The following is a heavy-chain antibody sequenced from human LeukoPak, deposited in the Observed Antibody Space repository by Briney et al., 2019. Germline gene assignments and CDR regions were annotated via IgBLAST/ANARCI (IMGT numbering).Heavy chain of an antibody. Sequence: QSGGSLRLSCAASGFTFTNYPIHWVRQAPGKGLEWVTVISYDGSTKYYADSVKGRFTISRDNSKNTLYLQMNSLRAEDTAVYYCARESLAAIFDYWGQGTLVTVSS. V-gene: IGHV3-30*04. J-gene: IGHJ4*02. CDR2: ISYDGSTK. CDR1: GFTFTNYP. CDR3: ARESLAAIFDY. D-gene: IGHD6-6*01.